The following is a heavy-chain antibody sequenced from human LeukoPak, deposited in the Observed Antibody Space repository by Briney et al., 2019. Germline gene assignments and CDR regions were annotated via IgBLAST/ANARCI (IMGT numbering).Heavy chain of an antibody. V-gene: IGHV3-33*06. J-gene: IGHJ6*02. Sequence: PGGSLRLSCAASGFTFNSYGMHWVRQAPGKGLEWVAVMWYDGSNKYYADSVKGRFTISRDNSKNTLYLQMNSLRAEDTAVYYCAKVRAIAAASWDYYYGMDVWGQGTTVTVSS. D-gene: IGHD6-13*01. CDR1: GFTFNSYG. CDR2: MWYDGSNK. CDR3: AKVRAIAAASWDYYYGMDV.